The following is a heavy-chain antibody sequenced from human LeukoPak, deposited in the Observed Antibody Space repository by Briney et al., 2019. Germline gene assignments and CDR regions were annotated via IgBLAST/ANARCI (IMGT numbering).Heavy chain of an antibody. J-gene: IGHJ4*02. CDR2: INTRNGNT. Sequence: ASVKVSCKASGYTFSTYVITWVRQAPGQGPEWLGWINTRNGNTNIAQRFQGRVTMTTDSSTNTAYMELRSLKSDDTAVYYCARACTTFITQWCFSDYWGQGTLVTVSS. V-gene: IGHV1-18*01. D-gene: IGHD2-8*01. CDR3: ARACTTFITQWCFSDY. CDR1: GYTFSTYV.